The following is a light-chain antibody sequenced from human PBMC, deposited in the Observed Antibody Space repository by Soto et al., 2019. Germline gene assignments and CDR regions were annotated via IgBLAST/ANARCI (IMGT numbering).Light chain of an antibody. Sequence: QSVLTQPPSVSGAPGQRVTISCTGSSSNIGAGHVVHLYQQFPGRAPNLLIYGTSNRPSGVPDRFSGSKSGTSASLAITGLQGEDEGDYYCQTYDNGLSASVFGGGTKLTVL. J-gene: IGLJ2*01. CDR3: QTYDNGLSASV. CDR1: SSNIGAGHV. V-gene: IGLV1-40*01. CDR2: GTS.